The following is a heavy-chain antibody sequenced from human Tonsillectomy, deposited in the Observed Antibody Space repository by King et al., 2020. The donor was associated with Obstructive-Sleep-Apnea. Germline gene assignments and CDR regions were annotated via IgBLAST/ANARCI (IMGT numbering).Heavy chain of an antibody. J-gene: IGHJ2*01. D-gene: IGHD3-10*01. V-gene: IGHV3-13*01. CDR2: IGTAGDT. CDR3: ARALTSVQYFDL. CDR1: GFTFSSYD. Sequence: QLVQSGGGLVQPGGSLRLSCAASGFTFSSYDMHWVRQATGKGLEWVSAIGTAGDTYYPGSVKGRFTISRENAKNSLYLQMNSLRAGDTAVYYCARALTSVQYFDLWGRGTLVTVSS.